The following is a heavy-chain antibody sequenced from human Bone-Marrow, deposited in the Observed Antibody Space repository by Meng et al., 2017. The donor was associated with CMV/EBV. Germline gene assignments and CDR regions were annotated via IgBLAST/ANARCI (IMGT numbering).Heavy chain of an antibody. CDR3: AREVRKRWLQLHYFDY. Sequence: SETLSFTCEASGFTFDNYGMHWVRQTPGKGLEWTGYIYYSGSTNYNPSLKSRVTISVDTSKNQYFLKLSSVTAADTAVYYCAREVRKRWLQLHYFDYWGQGTLVTVSS. D-gene: IGHD5-24*01. J-gene: IGHJ4*02. CDR2: IYYSGST. V-gene: IGHV4-59*01. CDR1: GFTFDNYG.